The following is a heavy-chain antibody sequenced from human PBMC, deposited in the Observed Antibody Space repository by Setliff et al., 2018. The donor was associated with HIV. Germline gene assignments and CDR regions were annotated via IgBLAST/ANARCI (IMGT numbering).Heavy chain of an antibody. CDR1: GFTFNHYA. Sequence: SVKVSCKASGFTFNHYALSWVRQAPGQRPEWMGGTNPQSDIANYEQRFQGRVTITADHSTTTTYMELTSRRADDTAVYYCVRVGPWYYARSGYLASWDYWGQGTLVTVS. CDR2: TNPQSDIA. D-gene: IGHD3-22*01. V-gene: IGHV1-69*10. J-gene: IGHJ4*02. CDR3: VRVGPWYYARSGYLASWDY.